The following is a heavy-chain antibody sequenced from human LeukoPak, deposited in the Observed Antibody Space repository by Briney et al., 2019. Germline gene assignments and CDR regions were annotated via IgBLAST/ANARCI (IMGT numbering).Heavy chain of an antibody. J-gene: IGHJ4*02. CDR1: GGSVSSGSYY. V-gene: IGHV4-39*01. CDR3: ARQDSVAGEYYFDY. Sequence: SETLSLTCTVSGGSVSSGSYYWGWIRQPPGKGLEWIGSIYYSGSTYYNPSLKSRVTISVDTSKNQFSLKLSSVTAADTAVYYCARQDSVAGEYYFDYWGQGTLVTVSS. CDR2: IYYSGST. D-gene: IGHD6-19*01.